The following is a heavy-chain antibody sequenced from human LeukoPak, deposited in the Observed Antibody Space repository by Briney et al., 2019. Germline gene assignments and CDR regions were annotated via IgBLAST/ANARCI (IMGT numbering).Heavy chain of an antibody. J-gene: IGHJ3*01. CDR1: GFKFRSFT. D-gene: IGHD2-15*01. Sequence: GGSLRLSCAASGFKFRSFTMHWVRQAPGKGLEWVSLFSGNGYTTYYADSVKGRFTISKYNSKNSVYLQMDSLTTEDTAVYYCAKEKDTIYFDFWGQGTMVIVSS. CDR2: FSGNGYTT. CDR3: AKEKDTIYFDF. V-gene: IGHV3-43*01.